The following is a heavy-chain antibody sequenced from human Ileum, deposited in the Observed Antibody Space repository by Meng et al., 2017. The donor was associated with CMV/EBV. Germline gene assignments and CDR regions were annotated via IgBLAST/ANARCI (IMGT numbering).Heavy chain of an antibody. CDR1: FGVAV. J-gene: IGHJ4*02. D-gene: IGHD5-24*01. Sequence: FGVAVSTSIRQTPGKGLESIAEIVHSGRAKSNPSLTSRGSVSVDTSSQQSSLRLASLTAADTAAYSCARWAGNGHSAKPFDSWGQGTLVTVSS. V-gene: IGHV4-34*12. CDR2: IVHSGRA. CDR3: ARWAGNGHSAKPFDS.